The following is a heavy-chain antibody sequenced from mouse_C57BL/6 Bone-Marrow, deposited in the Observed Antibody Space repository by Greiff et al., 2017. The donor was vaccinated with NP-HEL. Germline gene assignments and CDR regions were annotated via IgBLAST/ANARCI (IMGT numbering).Heavy chain of an antibody. V-gene: IGHV5-17*01. CDR1: GFTFSDYG. D-gene: IGHD2-5*01. CDR2: ISSGSSTI. J-gene: IGHJ2*01. CDR3: ARPSNYVSFDY. Sequence: EVKLMESGGGLVKPGGSLKLSCAASGFTFSDYGMHWVRQAPEKGLEWVAYISSGSSTIYYADTVKGRFTISRDNAKNTLFLQMTSLRSEDTAMYYCARPSNYVSFDYWGQGTTLTVSS.